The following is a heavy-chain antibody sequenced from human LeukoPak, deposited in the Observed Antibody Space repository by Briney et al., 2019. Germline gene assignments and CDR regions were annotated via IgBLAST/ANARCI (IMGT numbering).Heavy chain of an antibody. CDR3: AKDSWAPLGGEILY. J-gene: IGHJ4*02. D-gene: IGHD3-16*01. Sequence: GSLRLSCAASGFTFSSYAMSWVRQAPGKGLEWVSAISGSGGSTYYADSVKGRFTISRDNSKNTLYLQMNSLRAEDTAVYYCAKDSWAPLGGEILYWGQGTLVTVSS. V-gene: IGHV3-23*01. CDR2: ISGSGGST. CDR1: GFTFSSYA.